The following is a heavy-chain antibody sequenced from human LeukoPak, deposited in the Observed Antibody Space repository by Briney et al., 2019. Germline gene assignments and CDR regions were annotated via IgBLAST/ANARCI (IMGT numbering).Heavy chain of an antibody. D-gene: IGHD6-6*01. Sequence: SETLSLTCTVSGYSISSGYYWGWIRQPPGKGLEWIGSIYHSGSTYYNPSLKSRVTISVDKSNNKFSLRLNSVTAADTAIYYCTRDGSSRSLATWGQGTLVTVSS. J-gene: IGHJ5*02. CDR2: IYHSGST. CDR3: TRDGSSRSLAT. V-gene: IGHV4-38-2*02. CDR1: GYSISSGYY.